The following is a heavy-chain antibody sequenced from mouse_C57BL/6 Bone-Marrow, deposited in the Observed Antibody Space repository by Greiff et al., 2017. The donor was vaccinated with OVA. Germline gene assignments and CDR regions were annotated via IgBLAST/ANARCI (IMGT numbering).Heavy chain of an antibody. D-gene: IGHD1-1*01. CDR3: ARSLSYYDGSSYEDFDD. J-gene: IGHJ2*01. CDR2: IYPGGGDT. CDR1: GYAFSSSW. Sequence: QVQLQQSGPELVKPGASVKISCKASGYAFSSSWMNWVKQRPGKGLEWIGRIYPGGGDTNYMGKFKGRAPLTADKTSSTAYMKRSSLTSDDSAVYVCARSLSYYDGSSYEDFDDWGQGTTLTVSS. V-gene: IGHV1-82*01.